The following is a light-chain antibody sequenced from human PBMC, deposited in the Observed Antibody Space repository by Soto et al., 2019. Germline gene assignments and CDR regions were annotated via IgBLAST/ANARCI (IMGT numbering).Light chain of an antibody. CDR3: SSYAGNYVYV. CDR2: DVS. Sequence: QSVLTQPRSVSGSPEQSVTIPCTGTSSDVGGYNYVSWYQRHAGKGPKLIIYDVSERPSGVPDRFSASKSGNTASLTISGLQAEDEADYYCSSYAGNYVYVFGSGTKVTVL. V-gene: IGLV2-11*01. J-gene: IGLJ1*01. CDR1: SSDVGGYNY.